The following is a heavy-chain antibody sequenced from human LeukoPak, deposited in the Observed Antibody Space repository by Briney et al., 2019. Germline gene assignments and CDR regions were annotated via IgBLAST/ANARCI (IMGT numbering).Heavy chain of an antibody. D-gene: IGHD6-13*01. CDR1: GGTFSSYA. J-gene: IGHJ4*02. Sequence: SVKVSCKASGGTFSSYAISWVRQAPGQGLEWMGRIIPILGIANYAQKFQGRVTITADKSTSTAYMELSSLRSEDTAVYYCARTTPAAAGILFDYWGQGTLVTVSS. CDR3: ARTTPAAAGILFDY. CDR2: IIPILGIA. V-gene: IGHV1-69*04.